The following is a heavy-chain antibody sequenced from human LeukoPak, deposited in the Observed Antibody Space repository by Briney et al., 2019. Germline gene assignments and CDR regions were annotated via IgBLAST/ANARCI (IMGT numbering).Heavy chain of an antibody. Sequence: PSETLSLTCTVSGYSISTGYYWGWIRQPPGKGLEWIGSFYRSGSTSYNPSLKSRLTISVDTSKNQFSLNLNSVTAADTAVYYCARKSGSSTGRGVDSWGQGTLVTVSS. J-gene: IGHJ4*02. V-gene: IGHV4-38-2*02. CDR3: ARKSGSSTGRGVDS. D-gene: IGHD1-26*01. CDR2: FYRSGST. CDR1: GYSISTGYY.